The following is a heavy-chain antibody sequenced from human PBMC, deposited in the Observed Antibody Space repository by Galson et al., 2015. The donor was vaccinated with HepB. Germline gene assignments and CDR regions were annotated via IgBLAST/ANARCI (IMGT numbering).Heavy chain of an antibody. D-gene: IGHD1-14*01. V-gene: IGHV1-8*01. CDR1: GYTFTSYD. CDR2: MNPNSGNT. Sequence: SVKVSCKASGYTFTSYDINWVRQATGQGLEWMGWMNPNSGNTGYAQKLQGRVTMTIDTSTSTAYMELRSLRSDDTAVYYCARDQSGGQIDYWGQGTLVTVSS. J-gene: IGHJ4*02. CDR3: ARDQSGGQIDY.